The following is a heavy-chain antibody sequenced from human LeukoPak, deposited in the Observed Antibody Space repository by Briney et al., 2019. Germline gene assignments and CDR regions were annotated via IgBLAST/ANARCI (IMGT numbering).Heavy chain of an antibody. CDR2: INHSGST. V-gene: IGHV4-34*01. D-gene: IGHD3-10*01. J-gene: IGHJ5*02. CDR3: ARDYGSGSYYSPNWFDP. Sequence: SETLSLTCAVYGGSFSGYYWSWIRQPPGKGLEWIGEINHSGSTNYNPSLKSRVTISVDTSKNQFSLKLSSVAAADTGVYYCARDYGSGSYYSPNWFDPWGQGTLVTVSS. CDR1: GGSFSGYY.